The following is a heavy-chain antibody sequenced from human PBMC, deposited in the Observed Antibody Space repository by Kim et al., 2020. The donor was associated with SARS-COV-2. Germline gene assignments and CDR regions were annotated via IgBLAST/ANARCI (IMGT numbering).Heavy chain of an antibody. Sequence: SETLSLTCAVYGGSFSGYYWSWIRQPPGKGLEWIGEINHSGSTNYNPSLKSRVTISVDTSKNQFSLKLSSVTAADTAVYYCARGPSGYSYRSWPSPYYFDYWGQGTLVTVSS. CDR1: GGSFSGYY. CDR2: INHSGST. J-gene: IGHJ4*02. CDR3: ARGPSGYSYRSWPSPYYFDY. V-gene: IGHV4-34*01. D-gene: IGHD5-18*01.